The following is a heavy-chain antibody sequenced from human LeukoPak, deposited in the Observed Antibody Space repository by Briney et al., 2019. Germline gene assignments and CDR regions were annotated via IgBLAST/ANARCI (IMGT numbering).Heavy chain of an antibody. V-gene: IGHV4-59*01. CDR1: AGSISTYY. J-gene: IGHJ6*02. CDR3: AGRPYYYFAMDV. CDR2: IYYSGST. Sequence: SETLSLTCTVSAGSISTYYWSWIRQPPGKGLEWIGYIYYSGSTNYNPSLKSRVTISADTSKNQFSLKPSSVTAADTAVYYCAGRPYYYFAMDVWGRGTTVTVSS. D-gene: IGHD1-26*01.